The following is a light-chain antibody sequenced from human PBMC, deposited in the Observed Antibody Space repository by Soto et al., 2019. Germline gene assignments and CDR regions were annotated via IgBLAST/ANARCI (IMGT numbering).Light chain of an antibody. V-gene: IGKV3-20*01. CDR3: QQYGNSPRT. Sequence: EIVMTQSPATLSVSPGERATLSCRASQSVRSSLAWYQQKPGLAPRLLMYGASSRATGIPDRFSGSGSGTDFTLTISRLEPEDFAVYFCQQYGNSPRTFGQGTRLEIK. CDR1: QSVRSS. J-gene: IGKJ5*01. CDR2: GAS.